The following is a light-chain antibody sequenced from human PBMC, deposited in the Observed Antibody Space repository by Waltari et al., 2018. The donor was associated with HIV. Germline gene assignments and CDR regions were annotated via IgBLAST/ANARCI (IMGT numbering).Light chain of an antibody. J-gene: IGLJ2*01. Sequence: QSVLTQPPSASGTPGQRVTISCSGSSSNIGSHYVYWYQQLPGTAPKLLIYRNNQRHSGVPDRFSGAKSGTSAYLAISGRRSEDEAEYYCAAWDDSLSGLVFGGGTKLTVL. V-gene: IGLV1-47*01. CDR2: RNN. CDR1: SSNIGSHY. CDR3: AAWDDSLSGLV.